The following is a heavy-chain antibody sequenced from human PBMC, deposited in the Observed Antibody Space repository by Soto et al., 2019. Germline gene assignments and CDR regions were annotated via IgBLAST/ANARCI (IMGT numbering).Heavy chain of an antibody. CDR2: ISSSGSTI. CDR3: ARGGVVAATLYYYGMDV. J-gene: IGHJ6*02. V-gene: IGHV3-11*01. D-gene: IGHD2-15*01. Sequence: GGSLRLSCVASGFTFSDYYMSWIRQAPGKGLEWVSYISSSGSTIYYADSVKGRFTISRDNAKNSLYLQMNSLRAEDTAVYYCARGGVVAATLYYYGMDVRGQGTTVTVSS. CDR1: GFTFSDYY.